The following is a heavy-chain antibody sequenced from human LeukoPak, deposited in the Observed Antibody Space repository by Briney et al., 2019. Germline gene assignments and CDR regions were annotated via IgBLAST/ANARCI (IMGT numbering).Heavy chain of an antibody. Sequence: GESLKISCKGSGYSFTSYWIGWVRQMPAKGLEWMGIIYPGDSDTRYSPSFQGQVTISADKSISTAYLQWSSLKASDTAMYYCARPTVTSRAPDAFDIWGQGTMVTVSS. CDR1: GYSFTSYW. D-gene: IGHD4-17*01. CDR2: IYPGDSDT. J-gene: IGHJ3*02. V-gene: IGHV5-51*01. CDR3: ARPTVTSRAPDAFDI.